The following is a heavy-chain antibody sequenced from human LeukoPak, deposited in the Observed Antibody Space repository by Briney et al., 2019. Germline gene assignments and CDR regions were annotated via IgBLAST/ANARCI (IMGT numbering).Heavy chain of an antibody. Sequence: GGSLRLSCAASGFTVGSNYMTWVRQAPGTGLEWVSIIYSGTSTYYADSVKGRFTISRDNSKNTLYLQMNSLRAEDTAVYYCARGGVRGYCSSTSCYPPKNYYYYGMDVWGQGTTVTVSS. J-gene: IGHJ6*02. D-gene: IGHD2-2*01. CDR3: ARGGVRGYCSSTSCYPPKNYYYYGMDV. CDR2: IYSGTST. V-gene: IGHV3-66*02. CDR1: GFTVGSNY.